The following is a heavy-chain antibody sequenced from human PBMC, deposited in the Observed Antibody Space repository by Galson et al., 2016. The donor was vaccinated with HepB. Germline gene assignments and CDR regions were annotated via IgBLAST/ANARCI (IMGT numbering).Heavy chain of an antibody. CDR1: GFTFSNYM. V-gene: IGHV3-23*01. CDR3: AKGLNWFDP. CDR2: IGGSGGDT. J-gene: IGHJ5*02. Sequence: SLRLSCAASGFTFSNYMMNWVRQAPEKGLEWVSAIGGSGGDTYYADSVKGRFTISRDNSKNTVYLQMNSLRAEDTAVYYCAKGLNWFDPGGHGTLVTVSS.